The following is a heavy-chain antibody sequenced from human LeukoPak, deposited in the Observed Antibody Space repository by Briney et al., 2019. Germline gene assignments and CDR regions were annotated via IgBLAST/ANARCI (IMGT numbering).Heavy chain of an antibody. CDR2: IYPSDGST. V-gene: IGHV1-46*01. J-gene: IGHJ4*02. D-gene: IGHD2-2*01. CDR1: GYTFTSYY. CDR3: ARGYKIPQQYCSITSCYLFDY. Sequence: AASVKVSCKASGYTFTSYYMHWVRQAPGQGLEWMGIIYPSDGSTTYAQDFQGRVTMTRDTSTSTVYMELSSLRSEDTAVYYCARGYKIPQQYCSITSCYLFDYWGQGTLVTVSS.